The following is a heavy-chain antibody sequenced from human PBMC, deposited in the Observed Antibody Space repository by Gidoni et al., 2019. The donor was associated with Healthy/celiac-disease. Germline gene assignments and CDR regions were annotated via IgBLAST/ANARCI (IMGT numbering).Heavy chain of an antibody. V-gene: IGHV3-23*01. CDR1: GFTFSSYA. CDR2: ISGSGGST. J-gene: IGHJ4*02. Sequence: EVQLLESGGGLVQPGGSLRLSCAASGFTFSSYAMSWVRQAPGKGLEWVSAISGSGGSTYYADSVKGRFTISRDNSKNTLYLQMNSLRAEDTAVYYCAKGDRITMIVVVILLFDYWGQGTLVTVSS. CDR3: AKGDRITMIVVVILLFDY. D-gene: IGHD3-22*01.